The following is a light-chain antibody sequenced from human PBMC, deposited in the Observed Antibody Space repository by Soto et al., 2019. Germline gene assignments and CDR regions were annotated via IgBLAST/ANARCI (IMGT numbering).Light chain of an antibody. CDR1: QSVSSN. J-gene: IGKJ1*01. V-gene: IGKV3-15*01. CDR2: GAS. CDR3: QHYNNWPRT. Sequence: EIVITQSPATLSVSPGERATLSCRASQSVSSNLAWYQQKPGQAPRLLIYGASTRATGIPARFSGSGSGTEFTLTISSRQSEDFAVYYCQHYNNWPRTFGQGTKVEIK.